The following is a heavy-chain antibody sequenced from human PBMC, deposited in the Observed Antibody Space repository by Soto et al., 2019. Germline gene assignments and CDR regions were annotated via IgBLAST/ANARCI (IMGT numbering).Heavy chain of an antibody. V-gene: IGHV3-48*02. D-gene: IGHD3-10*01. CDR3: ARGFDLQYGMDV. J-gene: IGHJ6*02. Sequence: EAPLVESGGGLVQRGGSVRLSCAASGFTHSPYSMNWVRQAPGKGLEWISYISGSSNIIKYADSVKGRFTISRDNTKNSLYLQMNSLRDEDTAVYYCARGFDLQYGMDVWGQGTTVTVSS. CDR2: ISGSSNII. CDR1: GFTHSPYS.